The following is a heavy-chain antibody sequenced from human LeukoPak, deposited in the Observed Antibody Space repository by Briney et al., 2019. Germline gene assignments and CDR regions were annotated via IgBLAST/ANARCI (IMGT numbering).Heavy chain of an antibody. CDR3: ARGGVVPAAVKDYYYYGMDV. D-gene: IGHD2-2*01. V-gene: IGHV4-34*01. CDR2: INHSGST. J-gene: IGHJ6*02. CDR1: GGSFSGYY. Sequence: SETLSLTCAVYGGSFSGYYWSWIRQPPGKGLERIGEINHSGSTNYNPSLKSRVTISVDTSKNQFSLKLSSVTAADTAVYYCARGGVVPAAVKDYYYYGMDVWGQGTTVTVSS.